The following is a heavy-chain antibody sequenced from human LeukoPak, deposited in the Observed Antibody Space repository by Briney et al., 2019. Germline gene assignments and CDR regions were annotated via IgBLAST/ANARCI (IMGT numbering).Heavy chain of an antibody. J-gene: IGHJ4*02. CDR1: GYTFTGDY. D-gene: IGHD3-16*01. Sequence: ASAKVSCKASGYTFTGDYMHWVRHAPRQGLEWIGWINPNSGGANYAQKFQGQVTMTRDTSTSTAYMELSRLRCDDTVVYYCARDSEGVFDYWGQGTLVTVSS. CDR3: ARDSEGVFDY. CDR2: INPNSGGA. V-gene: IGHV1-2*02.